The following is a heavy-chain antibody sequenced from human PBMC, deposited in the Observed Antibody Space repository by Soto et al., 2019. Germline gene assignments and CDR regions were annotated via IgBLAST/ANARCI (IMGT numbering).Heavy chain of an antibody. Sequence: GASVKVSCKASGYTLTNYHMHWVRQAPGQGLEWMGIINPSDEGTLYAQKFQGRVSMTRDTSTSTVYMELSSLKASDTAMYYCARSVLMDYYDSSGYPDYWGQGTLVTVSS. J-gene: IGHJ4*02. CDR3: ARSVLMDYYDSSGYPDY. CDR2: INPSDEGT. CDR1: GYTLTNYH. V-gene: IGHV1-46*01. D-gene: IGHD3-22*01.